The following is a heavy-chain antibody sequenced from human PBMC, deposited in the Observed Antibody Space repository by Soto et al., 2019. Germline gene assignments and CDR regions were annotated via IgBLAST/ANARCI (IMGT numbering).Heavy chain of an antibody. CDR2: IIPIFGTA. V-gene: IGHV1-69*12. J-gene: IGHJ6*02. Sequence: QVQLVQSGAEVKKPGSSVEVSCKASGGTFSSYAISWVRQAPGQGLEWMGGIIPIFGTANYAQKFQGRATITADESTSTAYMELSSLRSEDTAVYYCARGGGFCISTVCYPNYYYGMDVWGQGTTVTVSS. CDR3: ARGGGFCISTVCYPNYYYGMDV. D-gene: IGHD2-2*01. CDR1: GGTFSSYA.